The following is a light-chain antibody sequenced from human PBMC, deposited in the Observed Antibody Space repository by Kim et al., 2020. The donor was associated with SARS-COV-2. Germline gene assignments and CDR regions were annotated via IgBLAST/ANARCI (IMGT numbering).Light chain of an antibody. V-gene: IGLV3-19*01. J-gene: IGLJ3*02. CDR2: ERN. CDR1: SHRNYY. CDR3: NSRDSSGDHSWV. Sequence: LRETVRITCQGDSHRNYYATKYQQKQGQDPVLVIYERNTRPSEISDRFSGHRSGNTASLTIPGAQAEDEADYYCNSRDSSGDHSWVFGGGTKLAVL.